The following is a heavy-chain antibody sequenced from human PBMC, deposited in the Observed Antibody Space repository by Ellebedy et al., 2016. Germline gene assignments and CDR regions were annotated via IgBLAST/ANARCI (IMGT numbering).Heavy chain of an antibody. CDR3: ARKDIKNGEDYYYYYMDV. D-gene: IGHD3-10*01. CDR2: IIPIFGTA. V-gene: IGHV1-69*13. J-gene: IGHJ6*03. CDR1: GYTFTGYY. Sequence: SVKVSXKASGYTFTGYYMHWVRQAPGQGLEWMGGIIPIFGTANYAQKFQGRVTITADESTSTAYMELSSLRSEDTAVYYCARKDIKNGEDYYYYYMDVWGKGTTVTVSS.